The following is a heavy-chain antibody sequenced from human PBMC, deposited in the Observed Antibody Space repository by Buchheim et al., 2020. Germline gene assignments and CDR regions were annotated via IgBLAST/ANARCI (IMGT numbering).Heavy chain of an antibody. Sequence: QVQLVESGGGVVQPGRSLRLSCAASGFTFSSYGMHWVRQAPGKGLEWVAVISYDGSNKYYADSVKGRFTISRDNSKNTLYLQKNSLRAEETAVYYCAKVVGYCSGGSCSYGMDVWGQGTT. D-gene: IGHD2-15*01. CDR3: AKVVGYCSGGSCSYGMDV. CDR1: GFTFSSYG. V-gene: IGHV3-30*18. J-gene: IGHJ6*02. CDR2: ISYDGSNK.